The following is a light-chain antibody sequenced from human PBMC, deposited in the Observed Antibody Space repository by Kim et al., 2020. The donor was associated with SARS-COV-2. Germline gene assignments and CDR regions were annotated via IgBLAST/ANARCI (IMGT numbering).Light chain of an antibody. Sequence: SYELTQPPSVSVSPGQTARITCSGDALPKQYAYWYQQKPGQAPVLVMYKDTERPSGIPGRFSGSSSGTTVTLTIIGVQAEDEADYYCQSADSSGTYYVFG. J-gene: IGLJ6*01. V-gene: IGLV3-25*03. CDR1: ALPKQY. CDR3: QSADSSGTYYV. CDR2: KDT.